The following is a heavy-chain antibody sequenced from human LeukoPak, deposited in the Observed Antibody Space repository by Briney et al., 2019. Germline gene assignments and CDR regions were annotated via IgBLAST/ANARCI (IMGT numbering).Heavy chain of an antibody. CDR2: IRYDGSNK. V-gene: IGHV3-30*02. CDR1: GFTFSGYG. Sequence: GGSLRLSCAASGFTFSGYGMHWVRQAPGKGLEWVAFIRYDGSNKYYADSVKGRFTISRDNSKNTLYLQMNSLRAEDTAVYYCAKDRGPSGYDHFDYWGQGTLVTVSS. D-gene: IGHD5-12*01. J-gene: IGHJ4*02. CDR3: AKDRGPSGYDHFDY.